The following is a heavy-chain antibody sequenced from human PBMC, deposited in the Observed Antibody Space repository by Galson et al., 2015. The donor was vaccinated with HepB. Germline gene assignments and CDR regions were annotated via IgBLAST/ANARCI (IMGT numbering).Heavy chain of an antibody. J-gene: IGHJ2*01. D-gene: IGHD2-15*01. CDR1: GFSLSTSGMC. Sequence: PALVKPTQTLTLTCTFSGFSLSTSGMCVSWIRQPPGKALEWLARIDWDDDKYYSTSLKTRLTISKDTSKNQVVLTMTNMDPVDTATYYCARLITSDCSGGSCDPTRYWYFDLWGRGTLVTVSS. V-gene: IGHV2-70*11. CDR3: ARLITSDCSGGSCDPTRYWYFDL. CDR2: IDWDDDK.